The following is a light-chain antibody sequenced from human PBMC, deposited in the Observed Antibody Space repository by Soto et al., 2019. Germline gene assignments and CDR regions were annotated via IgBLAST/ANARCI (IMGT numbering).Light chain of an antibody. V-gene: IGKV3-11*01. Sequence: EIVLTQSPATLSLSPGERATLSCRASQSISRYLAWYQQKPGQAPRLLIHDASNRATAIPARFSGSGSETDFTLTISSLEPEDFAVYYCQQRLSWPPLTFGGGTKVENK. CDR2: DAS. CDR3: QQRLSWPPLT. CDR1: QSISRY. J-gene: IGKJ4*01.